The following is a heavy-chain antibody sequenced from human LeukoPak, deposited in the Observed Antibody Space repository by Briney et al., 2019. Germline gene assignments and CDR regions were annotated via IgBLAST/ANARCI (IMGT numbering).Heavy chain of an antibody. CDR3: ASSIMITFGGVIRGYYFDY. CDR1: GGTFSSYA. Sequence: SVKVSCKASGGTFSSYAISCVRQAPGQGLEWMGGIIPIFGTANYAQKFQGRVTITTDESTSTAYMELSSLRSEDTAVYYCASSIMITFGGVIRGYYFDYWGQGTLVTVSS. J-gene: IGHJ4*02. V-gene: IGHV1-69*05. D-gene: IGHD3-16*01. CDR2: IIPIFGTA.